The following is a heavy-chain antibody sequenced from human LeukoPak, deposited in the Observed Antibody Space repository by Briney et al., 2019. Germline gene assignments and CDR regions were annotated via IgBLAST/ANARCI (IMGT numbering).Heavy chain of an antibody. Sequence: GESLKISCKGPGYSFAGYWIAWVRQMPGKGLEWMGIIYPGDSDTKYSPSFQGQVTISADKSISTTYLQWSSLKASDTAMYYCARQVSAGDFDYWGQGTLVTVSS. V-gene: IGHV5-51*01. CDR2: IYPGDSDT. CDR3: ARQVSAGDFDY. D-gene: IGHD1-14*01. CDR1: GYSFAGYW. J-gene: IGHJ4*02.